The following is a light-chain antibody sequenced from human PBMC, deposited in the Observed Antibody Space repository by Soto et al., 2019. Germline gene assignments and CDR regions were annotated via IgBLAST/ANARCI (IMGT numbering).Light chain of an antibody. CDR1: QSISSY. CDR3: QQSYSTPPV. J-gene: IGKJ5*01. CDR2: AAS. Sequence: IQMNQSPYSLQGPLLYRASITCRASQSISSYLNWYQQKPGKAPKLLIYAASSLQSGVPSRFSGSGSGTDFTLTISSLQPEDFATYYCQQSYSTPPVFGQGTRLEIK. V-gene: IGKV1-39*01.